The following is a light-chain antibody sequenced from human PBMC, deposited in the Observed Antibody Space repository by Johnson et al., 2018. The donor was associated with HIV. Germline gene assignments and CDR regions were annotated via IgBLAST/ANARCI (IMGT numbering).Light chain of an antibody. CDR3: GTWDSSLSAFYV. J-gene: IGLJ1*01. CDR2: EDT. V-gene: IGLV1-51*02. CDR1: SSNIGDNY. Sequence: QSVLTQPPSVSAAPGQKVSISCSGSSSNIGDNYVSWYQQVPGTAPKLLIYEDTKRPSGIPDRFSGSKSGTSATLAITGLQPGDEADYYCGTWDSSLSAFYVFGTGTKVTVL.